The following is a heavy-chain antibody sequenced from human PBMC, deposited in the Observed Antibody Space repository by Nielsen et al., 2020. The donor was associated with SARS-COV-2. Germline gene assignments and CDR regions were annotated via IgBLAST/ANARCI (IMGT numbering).Heavy chain of an antibody. D-gene: IGHD6-6*01. CDR2: IYYSGAT. J-gene: IGHJ3*02. V-gene: IGHV4-59*01. Sequence: SETLSLTCTVSGGSISRYYWSWIRQPPGKGLEWIAYIYYSGATTYNPSLKSRVTISADTSKNQFSLKLRSVTAADTAVYYCAREYSSSPGAFDIWGQGTMVTVSS. CDR3: AREYSSSPGAFDI. CDR1: GGSISRYY.